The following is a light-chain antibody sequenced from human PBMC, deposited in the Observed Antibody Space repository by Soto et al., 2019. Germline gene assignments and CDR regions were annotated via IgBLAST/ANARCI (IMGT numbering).Light chain of an antibody. CDR3: QQYGGSPTT. Sequence: IVWTQSPGILSLSPGERATLSCRASKSVDSDFLAWYQQKPGQAPRLLIYGASSRATAIPDRFSGSGSGTDFTLTVHRLEPDDSAVYYCQQYGGSPTTFGQGTRLEIK. CDR1: KSVDSDF. J-gene: IGKJ5*01. CDR2: GAS. V-gene: IGKV3-20*01.